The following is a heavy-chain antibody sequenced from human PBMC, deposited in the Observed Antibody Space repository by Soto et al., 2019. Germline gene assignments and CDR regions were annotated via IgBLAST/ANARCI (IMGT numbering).Heavy chain of an antibody. V-gene: IGHV1-69*01. J-gene: IGHJ5*02. Sequence: QVQLVQSGAEVRMPGSSVKVSCKASGGTFSTYPINWVRQAPGQGLEWMGGIIPLFGTTNYAQKFKGRVTITAYESTRPAYTELSSLRAEDAAVYYCARGATHGSSWYFWFDPWGQGTLVTVSS. CDR3: ARGATHGSSWYFWFDP. CDR1: GGTFSTYP. CDR2: IIPLFGTT. D-gene: IGHD6-13*01.